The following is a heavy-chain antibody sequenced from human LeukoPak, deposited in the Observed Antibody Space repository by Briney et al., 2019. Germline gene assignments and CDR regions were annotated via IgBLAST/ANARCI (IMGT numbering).Heavy chain of an antibody. V-gene: IGHV1-69*13. D-gene: IGHD2-2*01. J-gene: IGHJ3*02. CDR2: IIPIFGTA. Sequence: SVKVSCKASGGTFSSYAISWVRQAPGQGLEWMGGIIPIFGTANYAQKLQGIVTITADESTSTAYMELSSLRSEDTAVYYCARDRDVVVPAAIRDYDAFDIWGQGTMVTVSS. CDR1: GGTFSSYA. CDR3: ARDRDVVVPAAIRDYDAFDI.